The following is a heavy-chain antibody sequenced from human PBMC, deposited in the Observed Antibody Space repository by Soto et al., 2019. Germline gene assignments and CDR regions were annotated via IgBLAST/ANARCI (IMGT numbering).Heavy chain of an antibody. V-gene: IGHV5-10-1*01. CDR1: GYNFAGYW. CDR3: ARQIYDSDTGPNFQYYFDS. J-gene: IGHJ4*02. CDR2: IDPSDSQT. D-gene: IGHD3-22*01. Sequence: GESLKISCKGSGYNFAGYWITWVRQKPGKGLEWMGRIDPSDSQTYYSPSFRGHVTISATKSITTVFLQWSSLRASDTAMYYCARQIYDSDTGPNFQYYFDSWGQGTPVTVSS.